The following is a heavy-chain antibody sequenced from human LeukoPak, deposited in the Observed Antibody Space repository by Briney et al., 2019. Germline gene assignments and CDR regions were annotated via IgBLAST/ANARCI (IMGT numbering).Heavy chain of an antibody. Sequence: GGSLRLSCAASGFTFRNYAMSWVRQAPGKGLEWVSAISGSGDSTYYADSVKGRFTISRDNSKNTLYLQMNSLRAEDTAVYYCARDTRESSLDYWGQGTLVTVSS. CDR2: ISGSGDST. CDR1: GFTFRNYA. J-gene: IGHJ4*02. V-gene: IGHV3-23*01. CDR3: ARDTRESSLDY. D-gene: IGHD2-2*01.